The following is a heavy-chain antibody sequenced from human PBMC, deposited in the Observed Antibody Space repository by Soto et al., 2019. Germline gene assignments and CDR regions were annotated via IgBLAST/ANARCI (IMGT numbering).Heavy chain of an antibody. D-gene: IGHD3-3*01. Sequence: PSETLSLTCTVSGGSISSYYWSWIQQPPGKGLEWIGYIYYSGSTNYNPSLKSRVTISVDTSKNQFSLKLSSVTAADTAVYYCARDDFWSGYYDYWGQGTLVTVSS. J-gene: IGHJ4*02. CDR2: IYYSGST. CDR1: GGSISSYY. CDR3: ARDDFWSGYYDY. V-gene: IGHV4-59*01.